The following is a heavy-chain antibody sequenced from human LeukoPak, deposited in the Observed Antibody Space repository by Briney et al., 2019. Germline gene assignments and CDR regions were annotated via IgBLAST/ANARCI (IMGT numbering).Heavy chain of an antibody. V-gene: IGHV1-69*04. J-gene: IGHJ4*02. CDR3: ARDRFPRYYYDSSGYGKFDY. CDR2: IIPILGIA. D-gene: IGHD3-22*01. CDR1: GGTFSSYA. Sequence: SVKVSCKASGGTFSSYAISWVRQAPGQGLEWMGRIIPILGIANYAQKFQGRVTITADKSTSTAYMELSSLRSEDTAVYYCARDRFPRYYYDSSGYGKFDYWGQGTLVTVSS.